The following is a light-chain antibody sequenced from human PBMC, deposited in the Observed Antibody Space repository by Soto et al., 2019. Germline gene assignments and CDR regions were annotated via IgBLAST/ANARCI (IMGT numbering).Light chain of an antibody. CDR2: DAS. J-gene: IGKJ4*01. Sequence: EIVLTQSRANRPLTPGERATLSCRASQSVSSYLAWYQQKPGQAPRLLIYDASNRATGIPARFSGSGSGTDFTLTVSSLEREDFAVYYCQQRRNWPPLTFGGGTKVDIK. CDR1: QSVSSY. V-gene: IGKV3-11*01. CDR3: QQRRNWPPLT.